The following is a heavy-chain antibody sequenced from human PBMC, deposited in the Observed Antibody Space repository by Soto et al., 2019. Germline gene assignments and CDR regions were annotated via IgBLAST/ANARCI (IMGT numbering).Heavy chain of an antibody. D-gene: IGHD5-18*01. V-gene: IGHV4-39*07. Sequence: SETLSLTCTVSGGSISSNSYCWGWVRQSPGKGLEWIGNVSYSGSTNYNPSLKGRVTISVDTSKNQFSLKLSSVTAADTAVYYCARTGSYGSYYFDYWGQGTLVTVSS. CDR2: VSYSGST. CDR3: ARTGSYGSYYFDY. CDR1: GGSISSNSYC. J-gene: IGHJ4*02.